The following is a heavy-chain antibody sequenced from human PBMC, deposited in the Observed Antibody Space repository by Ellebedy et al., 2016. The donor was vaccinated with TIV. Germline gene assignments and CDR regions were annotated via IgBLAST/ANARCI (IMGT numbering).Heavy chain of an antibody. CDR2: INHNSGGT. CDR3: ARTYSGNYGLGYYGMDV. CDR1: GYTFTGYY. Sequence: AASVKVSCKASGYTFTGYYMHWVRQAPGQGLEWMGWINHNSGGTNYAQKFQGWVTMTRDTSNSTAYMELSRLKSDDTAIYYCARTYSGNYGLGYYGMDVWGQGTTVTVSS. J-gene: IGHJ6*02. V-gene: IGHV1-2*04. D-gene: IGHD1-26*01.